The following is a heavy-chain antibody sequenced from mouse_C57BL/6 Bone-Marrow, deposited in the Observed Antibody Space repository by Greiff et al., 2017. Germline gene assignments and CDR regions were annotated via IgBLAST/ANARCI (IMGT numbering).Heavy chain of an antibody. CDR3: TRDPLSSYAMDY. D-gene: IGHD1-1*01. J-gene: IGHJ4*01. Sequence: EVKVVESGEGLVKPGGSLKLSCAASGFTFSSYAMSWVRQTPEKRLEWVAYISSGGDYIYYADTVKGRFTISRDNARNTLYLQMSSLKSEDTAMYYCTRDPLSSYAMDYWGQGTSVTVSS. CDR1: GFTFSSYA. V-gene: IGHV5-9-1*02. CDR2: ISSGGDYI.